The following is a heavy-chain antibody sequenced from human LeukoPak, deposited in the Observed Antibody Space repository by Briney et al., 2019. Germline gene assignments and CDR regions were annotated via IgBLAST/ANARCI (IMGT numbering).Heavy chain of an antibody. CDR2: ISRSGRTI. Sequence: GGSLRLSCAASGYTFSGYEMNSVRQAPGKGLEWVSYISRSGRTIYDADSVKGRFTISRDNAKNSLYLQMNSLRAEDTAVYYCARVYSGSWYFDLWGRGTLVTVSS. V-gene: IGHV3-48*03. J-gene: IGHJ2*01. CDR1: GYTFSGYE. CDR3: ARVYSGSWYFDL. D-gene: IGHD5-12*01.